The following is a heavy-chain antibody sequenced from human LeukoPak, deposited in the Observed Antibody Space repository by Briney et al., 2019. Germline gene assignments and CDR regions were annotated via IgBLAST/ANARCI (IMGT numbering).Heavy chain of an antibody. CDR1: GFTFSTYT. CDR3: ARVGTTNYYFYYMDV. V-gene: IGHV3-48*04. J-gene: IGHJ6*03. CDR2: VSSSGGTI. D-gene: IGHD2-2*01. Sequence: GGSLGLSCAASGFTFSTYTMNWVRQAPGKGREWVSHVSSSGGTIYYADSVKGRFTISRDNAKNSLYLQMNSLRAEDTAVYYCARVGTTNYYFYYMDVWGKGATVTVSS.